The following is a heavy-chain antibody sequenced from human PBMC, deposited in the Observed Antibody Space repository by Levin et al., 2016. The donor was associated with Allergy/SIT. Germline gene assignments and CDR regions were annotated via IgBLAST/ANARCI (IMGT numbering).Heavy chain of an antibody. Sequence: SVKVSCKASGGTFSSYAISWVRQAPGQGLEWMGGIIPIFGTANYAQKFQGRVTITADESTSTVYMELSSLRSEDTAVYYCARWGGSSRYYFDYWGQGTLVTVSS. D-gene: IGHD6-6*01. CDR1: GGTFSSYA. CDR3: ARWGGSSRYYFDY. CDR2: IIPIFGTA. V-gene: IGHV1-69*13. J-gene: IGHJ4*02.